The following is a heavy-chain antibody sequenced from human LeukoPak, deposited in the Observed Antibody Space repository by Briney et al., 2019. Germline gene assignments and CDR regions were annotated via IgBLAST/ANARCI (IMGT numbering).Heavy chain of an antibody. J-gene: IGHJ4*02. CDR2: IIPILGIA. CDR3: ARDTPLSIAAAGNFDY. V-gene: IGHV1-69*04. CDR1: GGTFSSYA. Sequence: ASVKVSCKASGGTFSSYAISWVRQAPGQGLEWMGRIIPILGIANYAQKFQGRVTITADKSTSTAYMELSSLRSEDTAVYYCARDTPLSIAAAGNFDYWGQGTLVTVSS. D-gene: IGHD6-13*01.